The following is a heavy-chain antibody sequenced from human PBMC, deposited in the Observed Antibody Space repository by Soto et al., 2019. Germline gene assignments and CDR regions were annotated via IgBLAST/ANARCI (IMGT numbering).Heavy chain of an antibody. CDR2: ISAYNGNT. V-gene: IGHV1-18*01. D-gene: IGHD6-19*01. CDR1: GYTFTSYG. CDR3: ARAGIAVAGTKRRLVGFDRPDDAFDI. Sequence: SVKVSCKASGYTFTSYGISWVRQAPGQGLEWMGWISAYNGNTNYAQKLQGRVTMTTDTSTSTAYMELRSLRSDDTAVYYCARAGIAVAGTKRRLVGFDRPDDAFDIWGQGTMVTVSS. J-gene: IGHJ3*02.